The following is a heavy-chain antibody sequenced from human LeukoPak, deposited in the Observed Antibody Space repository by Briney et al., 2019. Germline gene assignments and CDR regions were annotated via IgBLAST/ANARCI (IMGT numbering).Heavy chain of an antibody. CDR3: AGLWSGYYDYFDY. D-gene: IGHD3-3*01. CDR2: IYYSGST. J-gene: IGHJ4*02. Sequence: SETLSLTCTVPGGSISSSSYYWGWIRRPPGKGLEWFGSIYYSGSTYYNPSLKSRVTISVDTSKNQFSLKLSSVTAADTAVYYCAGLWSGYYDYFDYWGQGTLVTVSS. CDR1: GGSISSSSYY. V-gene: IGHV4-39*01.